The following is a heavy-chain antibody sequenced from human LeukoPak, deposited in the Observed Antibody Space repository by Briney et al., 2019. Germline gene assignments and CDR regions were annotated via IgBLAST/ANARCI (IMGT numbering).Heavy chain of an antibody. CDR2: IFHNGNT. V-gene: IGHV4-38-2*02. J-gene: IGHJ2*01. CDR1: GYSISSDYY. D-gene: IGHD2-2*01. CDR3: ARSGGYCGSTTCHVEYFDL. Sequence: PSETLSLTCTVSGYSISSDYYWGWIRQPPGKGLEWIGNIFHNGNTYYNPSLKSRVTMSIDTSKKQFSLKLRTATAADTAVYYCARSGGYCGSTTCHVEYFDLWGRGTLVTVSS.